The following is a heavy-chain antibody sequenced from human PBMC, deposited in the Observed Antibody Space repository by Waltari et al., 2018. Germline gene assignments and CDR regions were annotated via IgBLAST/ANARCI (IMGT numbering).Heavy chain of an antibody. CDR1: GFTFSSYG. J-gene: IGHJ4*02. V-gene: IGHV3-23*04. Sequence: EVQLVESGGGLVQPGGSLRLSCAAYGFTFSSYGMNWVRQAAGKGLEWVSGISGSGGNTYYADSVKGRFTISRDNSKSTLYLQMNSLSTEDTAMYYCARDDRDGLPDYFDFWGQGTLVTVSS. CDR2: ISGSGGNT. CDR3: ARDDRDGLPDYFDF. D-gene: IGHD2-8*01.